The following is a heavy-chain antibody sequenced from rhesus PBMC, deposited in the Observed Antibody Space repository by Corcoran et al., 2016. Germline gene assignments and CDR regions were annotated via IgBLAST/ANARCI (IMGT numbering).Heavy chain of an antibody. J-gene: IGHJ6*01. CDR3: ARGGRRGLDS. D-gene: IGHD3-34*01. V-gene: IGHV4-93*01. CDR1: GGSISSSNW. CDR2: IYGGRGST. Sequence: QVQLQESGPGLVKPSETLSLTCAVSGGSISSSNWWSWIRQSPGKGLEWIGYIYGGRGSTSSNPTRKSRVTISTDTSKNQCSLKLGSVTAADTAVYYCARGGRRGLDSWGQGVVVTVSS.